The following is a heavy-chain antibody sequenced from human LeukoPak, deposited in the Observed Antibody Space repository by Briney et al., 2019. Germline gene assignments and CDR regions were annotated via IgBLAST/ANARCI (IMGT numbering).Heavy chain of an antibody. Sequence: NPSETLSLTCTVSGGSISSSSYYWGWIRQPPGKGLEWIGSIYYSGSAYYNPSLKSRVTISVDTSKNQFSLKLSSVTAADTAVYYCATYRIAAAGVPYYFDYWGQGTLVTVSS. J-gene: IGHJ4*02. V-gene: IGHV4-39*07. CDR1: GGSISSSSYY. CDR2: IYYSGSA. CDR3: ATYRIAAAGVPYYFDY. D-gene: IGHD6-13*01.